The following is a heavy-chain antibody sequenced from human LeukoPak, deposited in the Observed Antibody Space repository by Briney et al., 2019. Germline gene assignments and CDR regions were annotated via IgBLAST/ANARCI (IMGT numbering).Heavy chain of an antibody. D-gene: IGHD6-6*01. CDR2: TYYRSKWYN. CDR3: ARGGAARRYYYYYGVDV. J-gene: IGHJ6*02. CDR1: GDSVSSNSAA. V-gene: IGHV6-1*01. Sequence: SQTLSLTCAISGDSVSSNSAAWNWIRQSPSRGLEWLGRTYYRSKWYNDYAVSVKSRITINPDTSKNQFSLQLNSVTPEDTAVYYCARGGAARRYYYYYGVDVWGQGTTVTVSS.